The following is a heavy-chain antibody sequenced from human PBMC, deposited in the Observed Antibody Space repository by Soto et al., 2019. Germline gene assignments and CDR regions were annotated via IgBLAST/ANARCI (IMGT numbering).Heavy chain of an antibody. CDR2: ISGSGGST. D-gene: IGHD5-12*01. V-gene: IGHV3-23*01. Sequence: GGSLRLSCAASGFTFSSYAMSWVRQAPGKGLEWVSAISGSGGSTYYADSVKGRFTISRDNSKNTLYLQMNSLRAEDTAVYYSAKDDVDGSLFDPWGQGTLVTVSS. J-gene: IGHJ5*02. CDR3: AKDDVDGSLFDP. CDR1: GFTFSSYA.